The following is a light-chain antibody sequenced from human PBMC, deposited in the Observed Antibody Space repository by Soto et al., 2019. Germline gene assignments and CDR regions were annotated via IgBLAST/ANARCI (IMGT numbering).Light chain of an antibody. CDR1: QSVSSRY. CDR3: QQYGSSPPFT. CDR2: GAS. Sequence: IVLTQSPGTLSLSPGERATLSCRASQSVSSRYLAWYLQKPGQTPRLLMYGASNRATGIPDRFSGSGSGTDFTLTISRLEPEDFAVYFCQQYGSSPPFTFGQAPQVDI. V-gene: IGKV3-20*01. J-gene: IGKJ2*01.